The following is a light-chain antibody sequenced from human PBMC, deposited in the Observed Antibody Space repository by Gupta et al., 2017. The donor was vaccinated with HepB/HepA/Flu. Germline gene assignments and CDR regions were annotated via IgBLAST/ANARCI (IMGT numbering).Light chain of an antibody. V-gene: IGLV3-19*01. CDR2: GKN. J-gene: IGLJ2*01. CDR3: NSRDSSGNHVV. Sequence: SSELTQDSAVSVALGQTVRITCQGDSLRSYYASWYQKKPGQAPVLVIYGKNNRPSGIPDRFSGSSSGNTASLTITGAQAEDEADYYCNSRDSSGNHVVFGGGTKLTVL. CDR1: SLRSYY.